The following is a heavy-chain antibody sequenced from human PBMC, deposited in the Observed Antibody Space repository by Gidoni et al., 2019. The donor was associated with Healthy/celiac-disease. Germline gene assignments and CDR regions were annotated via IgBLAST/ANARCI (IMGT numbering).Heavy chain of an antibody. CDR1: GFTFADYA. D-gene: IGHD6-19*01. CDR2: ISWNSGSI. CDR3: AKDRLDDGYSSGADAFDI. V-gene: IGHV3-9*01. J-gene: IGHJ3*02. Sequence: EVQLVESGGGLVQPGRSLRLSCAASGFTFADYAMHWVRQAPGKGLEWVSGISWNSGSIGYADSVKGRFTISRDNAKNSLYLQMNSLRAEDTALYYCAKDRLDDGYSSGADAFDIWGQGTMVTVSS.